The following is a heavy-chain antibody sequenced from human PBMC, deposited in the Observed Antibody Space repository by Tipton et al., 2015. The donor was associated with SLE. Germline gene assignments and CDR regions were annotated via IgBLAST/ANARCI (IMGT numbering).Heavy chain of an antibody. CDR2: ISANGRYT. J-gene: IGHJ5*02. D-gene: IGHD4-11*01. CDR3: ARDVGTHLMTTVIPGGWFDP. CDR1: GFSFLNYA. V-gene: IGHV3-23*01. Sequence: SLRLSCTASGFSFLNYAMSWVRQTPAKGLQWVAGISANGRYTRYADSVKGRFTISRDNAKNSLHLQMNSLRAEDTAVYYCARDVGTHLMTTVIPGGWFDPWGQGTLVTVSS.